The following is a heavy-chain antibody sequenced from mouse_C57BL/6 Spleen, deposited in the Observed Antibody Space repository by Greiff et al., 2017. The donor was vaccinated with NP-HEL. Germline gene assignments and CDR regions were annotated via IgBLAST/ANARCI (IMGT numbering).Heavy chain of an antibody. J-gene: IGHJ4*01. Sequence: VQLQQSGAELVMPGASVKLSCKASGYTFTSYWMHWVKQRPGQGLEWIGEIDPSDSYTNYNQKFKGKSTLTVDKSSSTAYMQLSSLTSEDSAVYYCARSYSNYYYAMDYWGQGTSVTVSS. D-gene: IGHD2-5*01. V-gene: IGHV1-69*01. CDR3: ARSYSNYYYAMDY. CDR2: IDPSDSYT. CDR1: GYTFTSYW.